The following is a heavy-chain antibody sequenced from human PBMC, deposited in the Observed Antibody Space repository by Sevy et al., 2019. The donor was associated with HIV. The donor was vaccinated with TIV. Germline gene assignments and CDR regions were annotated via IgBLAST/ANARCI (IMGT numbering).Heavy chain of an antibody. CDR3: AKALNPALESMLEVPFRSLKGFDV. V-gene: IGHV3-23*01. J-gene: IGHJ3*01. D-gene: IGHD3-22*01. Sequence: GSLRLSCAGSGFTFNTHAMNWVRQVPGKGLEWVSSISAMGTHTYYADSVKGRFTVSRDNSKNTLFLQMNSLRADDTAVYYCAKALNPALESMLEVPFRSLKGFDVWGQGTMVTVSS. CDR1: GFTFNTHA. CDR2: ISAMGTHT.